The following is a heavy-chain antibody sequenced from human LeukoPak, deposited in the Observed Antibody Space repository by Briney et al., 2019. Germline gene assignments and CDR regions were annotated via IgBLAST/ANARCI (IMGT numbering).Heavy chain of an antibody. V-gene: IGHV3-21*01. D-gene: IGHD2-2*02. Sequence: GGSLRLYCAASGFTFSSYSMNWVRQAPGKGLEWVSSISSSSSYIYYADSVKGRFTISRDNAKNSLYLQMNSLRAEDTAVYYCARLSPIDAFDTWGQGTMVTVSS. J-gene: IGHJ3*02. CDR2: ISSSSSYI. CDR3: ARLSPIDAFDT. CDR1: GFTFSSYS.